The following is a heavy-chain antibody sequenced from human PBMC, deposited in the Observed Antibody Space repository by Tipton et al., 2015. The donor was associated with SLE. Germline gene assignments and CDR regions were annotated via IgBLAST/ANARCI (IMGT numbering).Heavy chain of an antibody. CDR2: ISAQGSST. CDR3: ASLSAPSDY. V-gene: IGHV3-74*03. J-gene: IGHJ4*02. CDR1: GFPFTNGW. Sequence: GSLRLSCAASGFPFTNGWMHWVRQEPGKGLVWVSEISAQGSSTTYADSVEGRFSIYRDNAKSTLILEMNSLTVDDTGVYYCASLSAPSDYWGQGTLVIVSS.